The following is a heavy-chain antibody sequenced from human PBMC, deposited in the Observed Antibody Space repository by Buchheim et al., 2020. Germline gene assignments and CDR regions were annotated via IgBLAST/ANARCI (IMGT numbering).Heavy chain of an antibody. CDR1: GYTFTSYY. CDR3: ASEITMVREPIGFYYYYYGMDV. V-gene: IGHV1-46*03. CDR2: INPSGGST. D-gene: IGHD3-10*01. Sequence: QVQLVQSGAEVKKPGASVKVSCKASGYTFTSYYMHWVRQAPGQGLEWMGIINPSGGSTSYAQKFQGRVTMTRDTSTSTGYMELSSLRSEDTAVYYCASEITMVREPIGFYYYYYGMDVWGQGTT. J-gene: IGHJ6*02.